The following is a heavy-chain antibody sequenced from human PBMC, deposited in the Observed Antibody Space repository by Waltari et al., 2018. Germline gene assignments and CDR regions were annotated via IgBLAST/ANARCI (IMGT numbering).Heavy chain of an antibody. V-gene: IGHV4-59*01. CDR2: IYYTGST. CDR3: ARGGGGDWEWFDP. Sequence: QVQLQESGPSLMKPSETLSTIRTGAGGTISGFYWSWVRQPPGKGLDWIGYIYYTGSTNFNPSLKSRVTMSVDTSKNQFSLKLSSVTAADTAFYYCARGGGGDWEWFDPWGQGTLVTVSS. J-gene: IGHJ5*02. CDR1: GGTISGFY. D-gene: IGHD2-21*02.